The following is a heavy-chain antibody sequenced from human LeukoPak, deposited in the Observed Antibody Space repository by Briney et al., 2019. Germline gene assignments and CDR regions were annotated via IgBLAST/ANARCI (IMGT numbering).Heavy chain of an antibody. CDR2: ISYDGSNK. J-gene: IGHJ4*02. D-gene: IGHD2/OR15-2a*01. CDR3: ARGLARAHFFDY. Sequence: GGSLRLSCAASGFTFDDYAMHWVRQAPGKGLEWVAVISYDGSNKYYADSVKGRFTISRDNSKNTLYLQMSSLRAEDTAVYYCARGLARAHFFDYWGQGTLVTVSS. CDR1: GFTFDDYA. V-gene: IGHV3-30*04.